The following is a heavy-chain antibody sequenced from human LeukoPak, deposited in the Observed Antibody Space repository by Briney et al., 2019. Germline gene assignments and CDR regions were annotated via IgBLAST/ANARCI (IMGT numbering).Heavy chain of an antibody. J-gene: IGHJ4*02. V-gene: IGHV3-7*03. Sequence: GGSLRLSCAASGFTFSNHWMSWVRQAPGKGLEWVANIKQDGSEAYDGDSVKGRFTISRDNAKNSLYLQMNSLRAEDTAVYYCATVPGRQPMELPFDYWGQGTLVTVSS. CDR1: GFTFSNHW. D-gene: IGHD1-7*01. CDR3: ATVPGRQPMELPFDY. CDR2: IKQDGSEA.